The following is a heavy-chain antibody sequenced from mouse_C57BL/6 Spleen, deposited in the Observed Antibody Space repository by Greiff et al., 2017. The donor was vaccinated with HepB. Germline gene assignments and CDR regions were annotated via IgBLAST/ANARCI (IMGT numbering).Heavy chain of an antibody. CDR3: ARRIYYDYGDAMDY. CDR2: ISGGGGNT. D-gene: IGHD2-4*01. Sequence: EVKVVESGGGLVKPGGSLKLSCAASGFTFSSYTMSWVRQTPEKRLEWVATISGGGGNTYYPDSVKGRFTISRDNAKNTLYLQMSSLRSEDTALYYCARRIYYDYGDAMDYWGQGTSVTVSS. J-gene: IGHJ4*01. V-gene: IGHV5-9*01. CDR1: GFTFSSYT.